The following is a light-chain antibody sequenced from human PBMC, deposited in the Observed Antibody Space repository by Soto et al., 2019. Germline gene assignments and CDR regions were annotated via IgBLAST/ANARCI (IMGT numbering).Light chain of an antibody. Sequence: DIQMTQSPSTLSASVGDRVTITCRASQSISSWLAWYQQKPGKAPKLLIYKASSLESGVPSRFNGSGSGTEFTLTISSLQPDDFATYYCQQYNSYLLTFGGGTKVDIK. J-gene: IGKJ4*01. V-gene: IGKV1-5*03. CDR2: KAS. CDR3: QQYNSYLLT. CDR1: QSISSW.